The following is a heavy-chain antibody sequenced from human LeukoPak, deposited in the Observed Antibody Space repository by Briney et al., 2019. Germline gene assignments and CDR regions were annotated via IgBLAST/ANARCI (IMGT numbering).Heavy chain of an antibody. D-gene: IGHD3-22*01. CDR1: GFTVSSNY. V-gene: IGHV3-53*01. J-gene: IGHJ4*02. CDR2: VYSGGGT. CDR3: ARDTYYETSGYYYSDH. Sequence: PGGSLRLSCAASGFTVSSNYMSWVRQAPGKGLEWVSVVYSGGGTYYADSVKGRFTISRDNSKSTLYLQMNSLRAEDTAVYYCARDTYYETSGYYYSDHWGQGTLVTVSS.